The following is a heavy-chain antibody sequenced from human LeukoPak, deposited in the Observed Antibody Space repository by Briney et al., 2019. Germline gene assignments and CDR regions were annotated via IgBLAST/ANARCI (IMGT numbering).Heavy chain of an antibody. CDR2: IYYSGST. V-gene: IGHV4-59*08. D-gene: IGHD3-10*01. CDR3: ARLSRGFGLRFDY. Sequence: SETLSLTCTVSGGSISSYYWSWIRQPPGKGLEWIGYIYYSGSTNYNPSLKSRVTISVDTSKNQFSLKLSSVTAADTAVYYCARLSRGFGLRFDYWGQGTLVTVSS. CDR1: GGSISSYY. J-gene: IGHJ4*02.